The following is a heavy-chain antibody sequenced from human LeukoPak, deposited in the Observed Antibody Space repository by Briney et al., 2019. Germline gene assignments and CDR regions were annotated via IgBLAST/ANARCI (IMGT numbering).Heavy chain of an antibody. CDR3: AREGRRISGGTLSLDY. J-gene: IGHJ4*02. CDR2: TFYRSKWYY. Sequence: SQTLSLTCAISGDSVSNNNAAWNWIRQSPSRGLEWLGRTFYRSKWYYDYAVSVKSRITINSDTSKNQFSLQLTYVTPEDTAAYYCAREGRRISGGTLSLDYWGQGTLVTVSS. V-gene: IGHV6-1*01. D-gene: IGHD2-15*01. CDR1: GDSVSNNNAA.